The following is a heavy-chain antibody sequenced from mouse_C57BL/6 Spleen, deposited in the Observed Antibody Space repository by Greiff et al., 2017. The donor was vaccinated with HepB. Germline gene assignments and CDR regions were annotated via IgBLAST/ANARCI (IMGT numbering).Heavy chain of an antibody. CDR1: GYSFTGYY. CDR2: IYPYNGVS. J-gene: IGHJ2*01. CDR3: ARPFTTVVAPYFDY. Sequence: EVQRVESGPELVKPGASVKISCKASGYSFTGYYMHWVKQSHGNILDWIGYIYPYNGVSSYNQKFKGKATLTVDKSSSTAYMELRSLTSEDSAVYYCARPFTTVVAPYFDYWGQGTTLTVSS. V-gene: IGHV1-31*01. D-gene: IGHD1-1*01.